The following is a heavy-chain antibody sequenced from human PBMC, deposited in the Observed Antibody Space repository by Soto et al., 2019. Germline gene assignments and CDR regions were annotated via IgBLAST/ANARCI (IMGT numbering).Heavy chain of an antibody. V-gene: IGHV4-59*04. CDR3: ARHSLYGGPFDP. Sequence: SETLSLTCTVSGGSISSYYCSWIRQPPGKGLXWXGXXXYXGXTXYXXXXKSRVTIFVDTSKNQVSLRLTSVTAADTAVYYCARHSLYGGPFDPWGQGTLVTVSS. CDR2: XXYXGXT. CDR1: GGSISSYY. D-gene: IGHD3-10*01. J-gene: IGHJ5*02.